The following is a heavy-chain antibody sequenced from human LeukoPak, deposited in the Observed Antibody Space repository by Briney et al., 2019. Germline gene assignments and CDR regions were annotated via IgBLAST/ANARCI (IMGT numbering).Heavy chain of an antibody. CDR3: AKDDGSGTYYNGRPLDY. J-gene: IGHJ4*02. V-gene: IGHV3-30*18. CDR1: GFAFSNFG. Sequence: GGSLRLSCAASGFAFSNFGIHWVRQAPGKGLEWAAIISYDGTNKNYVDSVKGRFTISRDNSKNTLYLQMNSLRAEDTAVYYCAKDDGSGTYYNGRPLDYWGQGTLVTVSS. CDR2: ISYDGTNK. D-gene: IGHD3-10*01.